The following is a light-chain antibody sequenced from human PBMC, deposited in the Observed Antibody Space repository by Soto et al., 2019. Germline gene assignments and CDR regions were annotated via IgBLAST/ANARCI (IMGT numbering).Light chain of an antibody. CDR2: NNN. J-gene: IGLJ2*01. CDR3: GGWDDSLSGPV. Sequence: QSVLTQPPSASGTPGQRVTISCSGSSSNIGSNAVSWYQQLPGTAPKLLIYNNNQRPSGVPARFSGSKSGTSASLAISGLRSEDEADYYCGGWDDSLSGPVFGGGTKVTVL. CDR1: SSNIGSNA. V-gene: IGLV1-47*02.